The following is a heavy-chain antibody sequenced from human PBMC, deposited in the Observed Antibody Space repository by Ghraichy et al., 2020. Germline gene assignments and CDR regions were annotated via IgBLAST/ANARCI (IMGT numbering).Heavy chain of an antibody. Sequence: GGSLRLSCAASGFTFSSSWMSWVRQAPGKGLEWVANIKQDGSEKSYVDSVKGRFTISRDNAKSSLFLQMNSLRAEDTAVYYCARDPRPLRFLEWYYYMDDWGQGTLVTVSS. CDR2: IKQDGSEK. V-gene: IGHV3-7*01. D-gene: IGHD3-3*01. J-gene: IGHJ4*02. CDR3: ARDPRPLRFLEWYYYMDD. CDR1: GFTFSSSW.